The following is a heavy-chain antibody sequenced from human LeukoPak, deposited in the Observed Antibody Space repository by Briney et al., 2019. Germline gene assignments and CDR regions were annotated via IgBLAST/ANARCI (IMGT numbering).Heavy chain of an antibody. CDR2: ISGGATST. D-gene: IGHD3/OR15-3a*01. Sequence: GGSLRLSCAASGFRLSDYGMTWVRQAPGKGLEWVSAISGGATSTYYADSVKGRFTISRDNSKNTLYLQMSSLRADDTAVYYCARGIWTATSVQYYLDYWGQGTLVTVSS. CDR1: GFRLSDYG. V-gene: IGHV3-23*01. CDR3: ARGIWTATSVQYYLDY. J-gene: IGHJ4*02.